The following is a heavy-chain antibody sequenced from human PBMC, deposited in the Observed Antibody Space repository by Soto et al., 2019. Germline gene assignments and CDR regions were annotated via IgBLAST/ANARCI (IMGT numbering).Heavy chain of an antibody. CDR1: GFTFSSYS. V-gene: IGHV3-21*01. Sequence: GGSLRLSCAASGFTFSSYSMNWVRQAPGKGLEWVSSISSSSSYIYYADSVKGRFTISRDNAKNSLYLQMNSLRAEDTAVYYCARDAKDIVLMVYADNYYYYMDVWGKGTTVTVSS. D-gene: IGHD2-8*01. J-gene: IGHJ6*03. CDR2: ISSSSSYI. CDR3: ARDAKDIVLMVYADNYYYYMDV.